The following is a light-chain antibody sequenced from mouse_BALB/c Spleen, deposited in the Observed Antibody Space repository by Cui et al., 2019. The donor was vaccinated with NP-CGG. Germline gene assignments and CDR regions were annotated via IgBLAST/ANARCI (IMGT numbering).Light chain of an antibody. J-gene: IGLJ1*01. CDR1: TGAVTTSNY. V-gene: IGLV1*01. CDR3: ALWYSNHWV. CDR2: GTN. Sequence: QAVVTQESALTTSPGEKGTLTCRPSTGAVTTSNYANWVQEKPDHLFTGLIGGTNNRAPGVPSRFSGSLIGDKAALTITGAQTEDEAIYFCALWYSNHWVFGGGTKLTVL.